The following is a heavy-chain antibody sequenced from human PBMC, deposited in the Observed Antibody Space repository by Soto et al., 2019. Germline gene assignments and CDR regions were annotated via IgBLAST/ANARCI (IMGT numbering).Heavy chain of an antibody. CDR3: ARGKAPHWGVFDY. CDR2: IYSGGST. J-gene: IGHJ4*02. V-gene: IGHV3-66*01. Sequence: EVQLVESGGGLVQPGGSLRLSCAASGFTVSSNYMNWVRQAPGKGLEWVSGIYSGGSTYYADSVKGRFTISRDNSKNTLYVQMNSLRGEDTAVYYCARGKAPHWGVFDYWGQGTLVTVSS. D-gene: IGHD3-16*01. CDR1: GFTVSSNY.